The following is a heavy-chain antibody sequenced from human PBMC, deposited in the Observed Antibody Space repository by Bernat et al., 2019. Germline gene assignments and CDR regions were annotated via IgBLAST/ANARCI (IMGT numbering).Heavy chain of an antibody. CDR2: IRGSGGST. CDR1: GFTFSSYA. V-gene: IGHV3-23*01. Sequence: EVQLLESGGGLVQPGGSLRLSCAASGFTFSSYAMSWVRQAPGKGLEWVSAIRGSGGSTYYADSVKGRFTISRDNSKNTLYLQMNSLRAEDTAVYYCAKVGYYSSGSYYNQRNWFDPWGQGTLVTVSS. D-gene: IGHD3-10*01. J-gene: IGHJ5*02. CDR3: AKVGYYSSGSYYNQRNWFDP.